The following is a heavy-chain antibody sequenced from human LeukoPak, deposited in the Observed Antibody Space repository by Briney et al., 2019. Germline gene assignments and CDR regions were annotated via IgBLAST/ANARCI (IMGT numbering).Heavy chain of an antibody. Sequence: ASVKVSCKASGYTFTSYDIHWVRQAPGQGLEWMGIFNPGGGSTSYAQKLQGRITMTSDTTTSTGYMELSSLRSEDTAVYYCARELSGGSFDYWGQGALVTGSS. V-gene: IGHV1-46*01. CDR1: GYTFTSYD. D-gene: IGHD7-27*01. CDR3: ARELSGGSFDY. J-gene: IGHJ4*02. CDR2: FNPGGGST.